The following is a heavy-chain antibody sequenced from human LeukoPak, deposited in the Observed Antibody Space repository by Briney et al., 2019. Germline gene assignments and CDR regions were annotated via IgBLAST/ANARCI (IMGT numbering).Heavy chain of an antibody. CDR2: ISYDGSNK. Sequence: PGGSLRLSCAATGFIFSSYSMHWVRQAPGKGLEWVAVISYDGSNKYYADPVKGRFTISRDNSKNTLYLQLNSLRAEDTAVYYCARGGYYYDSSGHYAPWWGQGTLVTVSS. D-gene: IGHD3-22*01. CDR1: GFIFSSYS. J-gene: IGHJ4*02. CDR3: ARGGYYYDSSGHYAPW. V-gene: IGHV3-30*04.